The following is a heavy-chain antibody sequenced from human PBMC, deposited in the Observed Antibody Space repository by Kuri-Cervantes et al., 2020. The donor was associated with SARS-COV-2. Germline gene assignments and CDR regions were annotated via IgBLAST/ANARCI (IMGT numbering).Heavy chain of an antibody. CDR2: ISGSGGST. CDR3: AREGDY. V-gene: IGHV3-23*01. J-gene: IGHJ4*02. Sequence: GESLKISCAASGFTFSDYYMSWVRQAPGKGLEWVSAISGSGGSTYYADSVKGRFAISRDNAKNSLYLQMNSLRAEDTALYYCAREGDYWGQGTLVTVSS. CDR1: GFTFSDYY.